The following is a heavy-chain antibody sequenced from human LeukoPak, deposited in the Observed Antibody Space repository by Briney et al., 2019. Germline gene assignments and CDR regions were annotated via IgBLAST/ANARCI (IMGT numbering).Heavy chain of an antibody. CDR2: INSDGSST. CDR1: GFTLSSYW. D-gene: IGHD2-15*01. J-gene: IGHJ4*02. Sequence: GGSLRLSCAASGFTLSSYWMHWVRQDPGMGLVWVSRINSDGSSTTYADSVKGRFTISRDNAKNTLYLQMNSLRAEDTAVYYCARGLHCSGGSCYDTTFDYWGQGTLVTASS. V-gene: IGHV3-74*01. CDR3: ARGLHCSGGSCYDTTFDY.